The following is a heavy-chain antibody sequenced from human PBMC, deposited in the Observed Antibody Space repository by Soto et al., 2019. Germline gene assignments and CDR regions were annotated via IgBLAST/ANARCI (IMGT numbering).Heavy chain of an antibody. CDR3: ARGNYYDSSGYYPPYFQH. D-gene: IGHD3-22*01. Sequence: SETLSLTCTVYGGSFSGDSWRWIRQPPGKGLEWIGEINHSGRTNYNPSLKSRVTISVDTSKNQFSLKLSSVTAADTAVYYCARGNYYDSSGYYPPYFQHWGQGTLVTVS. V-gene: IGHV4-34*01. CDR2: INHSGRT. J-gene: IGHJ1*01. CDR1: GGSFSGDS.